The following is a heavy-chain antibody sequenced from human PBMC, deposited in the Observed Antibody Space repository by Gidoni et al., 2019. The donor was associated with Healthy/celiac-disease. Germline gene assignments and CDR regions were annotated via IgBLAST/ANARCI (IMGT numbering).Heavy chain of an antibody. V-gene: IGHV4-34*01. CDR3: ARSRERYFDWLLSPHFDY. D-gene: IGHD3-9*01. CDR2: INHSGST. J-gene: IGHJ4*02. Sequence: VQLQQWGAGLLKPSETLSLPCAVYGGSFSGYYWSWIRQPPGTGLEWIGEINHSGSTNYNPSLKSRVTISVDTSKNQFSLKLSSVTAADTAVYYCARSRERYFDWLLSPHFDYWGQGTLVTVSS. CDR1: GGSFSGYY.